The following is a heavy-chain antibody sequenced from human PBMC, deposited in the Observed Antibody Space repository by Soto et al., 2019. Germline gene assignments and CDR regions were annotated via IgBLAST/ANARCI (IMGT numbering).Heavy chain of an antibody. CDR1: GGSISSSSYY. CDR3: ANTSSGTHHRTYYFDF. J-gene: IGHJ4*02. Sequence: SETLSLTCTVSGGSISSSSYYWGWIRQPPGKGLEWIGSIYYSGSTYYNPSHKSRVTISVDTSKNQFSLQLSSVTAADTAVYYCANTSSGTHHRTYYFDFWGQGTLVTVSS. V-gene: IGHV4-39*01. D-gene: IGHD1-1*01. CDR2: IYYSGST.